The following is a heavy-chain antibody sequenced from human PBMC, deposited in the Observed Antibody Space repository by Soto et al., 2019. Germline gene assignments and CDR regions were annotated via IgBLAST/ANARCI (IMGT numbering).Heavy chain of an antibody. V-gene: IGHV3-23*01. Sequence: DVQLLESGGGLVPPGGSLRLSCAASGFLFNDYAMTWVRQAPGKGLEWASAISGNGRNEYYADSVKGRFTISRDSSENMMSLQMNGLRDEDTAKYYCVKGMNYYYYYMDVWGKGTTVTVSS. CDR1: GFLFNDYA. CDR2: ISGNGRNE. CDR3: VKGMNYYYYYMDV. J-gene: IGHJ6*03.